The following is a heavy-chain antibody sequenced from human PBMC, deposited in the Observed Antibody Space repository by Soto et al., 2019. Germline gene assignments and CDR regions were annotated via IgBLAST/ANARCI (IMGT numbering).Heavy chain of an antibody. J-gene: IGHJ5*02. CDR2: SRNKANGYTT. CDR3: ARDLSLIRRGMDP. CDR1: GFILSDHY. Sequence: QVVESGGGLVQPGGSLRLSCAVSGFILSDHYMDWVRQAPGKALEWVGRSRNKANGYTTQYAASVEGRFAISRDDSKNSLYLQMNSLKLEDTAVYYCARDLSLIRRGMDPWGQGTLVTVSS. V-gene: IGHV3-72*01. D-gene: IGHD3-16*01.